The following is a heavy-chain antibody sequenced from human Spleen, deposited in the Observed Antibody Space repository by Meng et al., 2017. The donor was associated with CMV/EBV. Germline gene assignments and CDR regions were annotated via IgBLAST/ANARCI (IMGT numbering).Heavy chain of an antibody. CDR2: ISSSSSYI. V-gene: IGHV3-21*04. J-gene: IGHJ5*02. CDR3: ASFRGYRDWFDP. Sequence: GGSLRLSCAASGFTFSSYSMNWVRQAPGKGLEWVSSISSSSSYIYYADSVKGRFTISRDNAKNSLYLQMNSLRAEDTAVYYCASFRGYRDWFDPWGQGTLVTVSS. D-gene: IGHD3-22*01. CDR1: GFTFSSYS.